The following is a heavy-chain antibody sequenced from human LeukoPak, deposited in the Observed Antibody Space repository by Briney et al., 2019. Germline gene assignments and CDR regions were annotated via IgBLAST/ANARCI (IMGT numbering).Heavy chain of an antibody. CDR1: GGSFSGYY. CDR3: ARECGSYSNWFDP. V-gene: IGHV4-34*01. Sequence: SETLSLTCAVYGGSFSGYYWSWIRQPPGKGLEWIGEINHSGSTNYNPSLKSRVTISVDTSKNQFSLKLSSVTAADTAVYYCARECGSYSNWFDPWGQGTLVTVSS. CDR2: INHSGST. J-gene: IGHJ5*02. D-gene: IGHD1-26*01.